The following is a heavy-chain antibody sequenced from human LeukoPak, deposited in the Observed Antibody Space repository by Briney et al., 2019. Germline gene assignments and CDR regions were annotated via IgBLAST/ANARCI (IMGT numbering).Heavy chain of an antibody. Sequence: ASVKVSCKPSGGNFNTYAISWVRQAPGLGLEWMGRIIPILDLTNYAQKFQGRVTITADKSTSTAYMELSSLRSEDTAVYYCARSGYGGLHDYWGQGTLVTVSS. CDR3: ARSGYGGLHDY. CDR1: GGNFNTYA. V-gene: IGHV1-69*04. CDR2: IIPILDLT. D-gene: IGHD4-23*01. J-gene: IGHJ4*02.